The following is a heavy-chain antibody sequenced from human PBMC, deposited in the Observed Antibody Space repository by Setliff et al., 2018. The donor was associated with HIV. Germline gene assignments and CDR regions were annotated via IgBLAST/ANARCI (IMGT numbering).Heavy chain of an antibody. Sequence: PGESLKISCAASGFTFSSYEMNWVRQAPGKGLEWVTLMYKGGKTYYADFVKGRLTISRDNAKNSLYLQMNSLRAEDTAVYYCARAGAVAFYDYLWGSSRSYFDYWGQGTLVTVSS. CDR2: MYKGGKT. J-gene: IGHJ4*02. D-gene: IGHD3-16*02. V-gene: IGHV3-48*03. CDR3: ARAGAVAFYDYLWGSSRSYFDY. CDR1: GFTFSSYE.